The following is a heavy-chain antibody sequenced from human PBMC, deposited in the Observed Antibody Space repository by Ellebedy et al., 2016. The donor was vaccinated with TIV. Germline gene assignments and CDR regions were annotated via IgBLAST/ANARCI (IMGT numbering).Heavy chain of an antibody. CDR2: IYYSGPT. V-gene: IGHV4-59*02. CDR1: GGLVNNYY. CDR3: ARDRGYKNGWVRMGMDV. D-gene: IGHD5-12*01. Sequence: MPSETLSLTCTVSGGLVNNYYWSWVRQSPGKGLEWLGYIYYSGPTTYHPSLNSRVPMSVDMFKNEVSLPLTSVTAADTAIYYCARDRGYKNGWVRMGMDVWGQGTPVAVSS. J-gene: IGHJ6*02.